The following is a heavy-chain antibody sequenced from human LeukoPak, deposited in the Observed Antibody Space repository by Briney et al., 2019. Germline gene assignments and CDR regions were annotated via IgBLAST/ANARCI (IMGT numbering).Heavy chain of an antibody. V-gene: IGHV4-59*01. CDR2: IYYSGST. Sequence: SETLSLTCTVSGGSISSYYWSWIRQPPRKGLEWIGYIYYSGSTNYNPSLKSRVTISVDTSKNQFSLKLSSVTAADTAVYYCARYHGDPKPYYYYMDVWGKGTTVTVSS. CDR1: GGSISSYY. J-gene: IGHJ6*03. CDR3: ARYHGDPKPYYYYMDV. D-gene: IGHD4-17*01.